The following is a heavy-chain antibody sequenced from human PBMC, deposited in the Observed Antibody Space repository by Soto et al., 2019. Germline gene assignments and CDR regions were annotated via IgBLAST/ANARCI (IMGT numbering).Heavy chain of an antibody. D-gene: IGHD2-15*01. J-gene: IGHJ6*02. CDR1: GYTFTSCA. V-gene: IGHV1-3*01. CDR2: INAGNGNT. CDR3: ARAINYAMVVDHYGMYV. Sequence: QVQLVQSGAEVKRPGASVKVSCKASGYTFTSCAMHWVRQAPGQRLEWMGWINAGNGNTKYSQKFQGRVTITRDTSASTVYMELSSLRSADTAVYYGARAINYAMVVDHYGMYVWGQGTTVTVSS.